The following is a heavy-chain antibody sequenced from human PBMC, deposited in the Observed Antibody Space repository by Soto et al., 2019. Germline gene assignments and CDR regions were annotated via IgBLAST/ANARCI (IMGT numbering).Heavy chain of an antibody. V-gene: IGHV3-15*01. Sequence: EVQLVESGGRLVKPGGSVRLSYAASGFTFSNAWMSWVRQAPGKGLEWVGRIKSKSAGGTTEYDAPVKDRFTISRDDSKNTLYLQMNSLKIEDTAVYYCARGHRSSGKIFDSWGQGTLVTVSP. D-gene: IGHD3-22*01. CDR3: ARGHRSSGKIFDS. J-gene: IGHJ4*02. CDR1: GFTFSNAW. CDR2: IKSKSAGGTT.